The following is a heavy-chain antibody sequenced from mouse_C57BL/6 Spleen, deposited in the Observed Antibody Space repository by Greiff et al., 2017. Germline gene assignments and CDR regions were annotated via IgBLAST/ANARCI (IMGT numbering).Heavy chain of an antibody. D-gene: IGHD2-3*01. CDR3: ARYDGLSMDY. CDR2: IDTSDSYT. CDR1: GYTFTSYW. J-gene: IGHJ4*01. V-gene: IGHV1-50*01. Sequence: QVQLQQPGAELVKPGASVKLSCKASGYTFTSYWMQWVKQRPGQGLEWIGEIDTSDSYTNYNQKFKGKATLTVDTSSSTAYMQLSSLTSEDSAVYYCARYDGLSMDYWGQGTSVTVSS.